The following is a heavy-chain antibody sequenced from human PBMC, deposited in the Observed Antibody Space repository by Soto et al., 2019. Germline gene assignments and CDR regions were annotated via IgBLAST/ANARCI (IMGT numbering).Heavy chain of an antibody. Sequence: QVQLVQSGAEVKKPGSSVKVSCKASGGTFSSYAISWVRQAPGQGLEWMGGIIPISGTANYAQKFQGRVTTTADESTRTAYMVLSSLRSADTAAYYCARSQGSSTSLEIFYYYYYGMDVWGQGTTVTVSS. J-gene: IGHJ6*02. CDR1: GGTFSSYA. CDR2: IIPISGTA. D-gene: IGHD2-2*01. V-gene: IGHV1-69*01. CDR3: ARSQGSSTSLEIFYYYYYGMDV.